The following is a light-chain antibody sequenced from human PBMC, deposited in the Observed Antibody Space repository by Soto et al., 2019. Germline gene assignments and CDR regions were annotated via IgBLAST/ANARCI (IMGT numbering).Light chain of an antibody. J-gene: IGLJ1*01. Sequence: QSVLTQPPSASGSPGQSVTIFCIGTSSDVGGYNYVSWYQQHPGKAPKLMIYEVSKRPSGVPDRFSGSKSGNTASLTVSGLQAEDEADYYCSSYAVFGTGTKVTV. CDR2: EVS. CDR3: SSYAV. CDR1: SSDVGGYNY. V-gene: IGLV2-8*01.